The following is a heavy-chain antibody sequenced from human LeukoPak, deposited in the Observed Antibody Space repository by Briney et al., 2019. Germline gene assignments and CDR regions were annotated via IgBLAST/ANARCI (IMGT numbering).Heavy chain of an antibody. V-gene: IGHV3-7*01. CDR3: ARVQQWLVFGD. Sequence: GGSLRLSCEASGFTFSSSWMTWVRQAPGKGLEWVANIKPDGSEKFYADFVKGRFTVSRDNAANSLSLQMNSLKAEDTAVYYCARVQQWLVFGDWGQGALVTVSS. D-gene: IGHD6-19*01. CDR2: IKPDGSEK. CDR1: GFTFSSSW. J-gene: IGHJ4*02.